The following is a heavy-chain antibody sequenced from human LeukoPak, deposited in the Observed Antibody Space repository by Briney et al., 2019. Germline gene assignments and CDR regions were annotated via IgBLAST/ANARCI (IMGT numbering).Heavy chain of an antibody. CDR2: LWYDGSNR. J-gene: IGHJ4*02. Sequence: GSLRLSCAASGFTFSNYDMHWVRQAPGKGLEGVAILWYDGSNRYYADSVKGRFTISRDYSKNTLYLQMNSVRAEDTAVYYCARAEVNAYDPQLDYWGQGTLVTVSS. D-gene: IGHD5-12*01. V-gene: IGHV3-33*01. CDR1: GFTFSNYD. CDR3: ARAEVNAYDPQLDY.